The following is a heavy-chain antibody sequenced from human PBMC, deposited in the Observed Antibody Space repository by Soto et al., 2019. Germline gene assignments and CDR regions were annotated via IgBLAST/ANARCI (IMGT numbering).Heavy chain of an antibody. CDR1: GFSLNTGGVG. J-gene: IGHJ6*02. Sequence: ITLKESGPTLVKPTQTLTLTCTFSGFSLNTGGVGVGWVRQPRGKAMEWLALIYWDDDERYRPSLRSRLNITKDTINTQVVLTMTNMHPADTATYSCVRNWRYYGGDYYYGMDAWGQATTVTVSS. CDR3: VRNWRYYGGDYYYGMDA. D-gene: IGHD3-10*01. V-gene: IGHV2-5*02. CDR2: IYWDDDE.